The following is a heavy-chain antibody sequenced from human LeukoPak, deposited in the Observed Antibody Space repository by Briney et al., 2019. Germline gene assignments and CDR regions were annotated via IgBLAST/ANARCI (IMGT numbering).Heavy chain of an antibody. V-gene: IGHV4-31*03. CDR3: ARSYYYDSSGYFDAFDI. D-gene: IGHD3-22*01. Sequence: SETLSLTCTVSGGSISSGGYYWSWIRQHPGKGLEWIGYIYYSGSTYYNSSLKSRVTISVDTSKNQFSLKLSSVTAADTAVYYCARSYYYDSSGYFDAFDIWGQGTMVTVSS. CDR2: IYYSGST. CDR1: GGSISSGGYY. J-gene: IGHJ3*02.